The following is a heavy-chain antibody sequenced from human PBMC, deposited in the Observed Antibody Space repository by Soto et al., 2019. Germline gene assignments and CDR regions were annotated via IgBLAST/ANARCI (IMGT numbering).Heavy chain of an antibody. CDR2: MNPNSGNT. J-gene: IGHJ4*02. D-gene: IGHD3-22*01. V-gene: IGHV1-8*01. Sequence: QVQLVQSGAEVKKPGASVKVSCKASGYTFTSYDINWVRQATGQGLEWMGWMNPNSGNTGYAQKFQGRVTMTRNTFISTAYLVLSSLRSEDTAVYYCARVRTYDSSGYYYSPHFDYWAREPWSPSPQ. CDR3: ARVRTYDSSGYYYSPHFDY. CDR1: GYTFTSYD.